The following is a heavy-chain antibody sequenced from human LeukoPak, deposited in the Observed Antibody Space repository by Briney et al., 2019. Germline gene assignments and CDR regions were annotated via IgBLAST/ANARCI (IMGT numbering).Heavy chain of an antibody. CDR2: IYSGGST. D-gene: IGHD6-13*01. V-gene: IGHV3-53*04. CDR1: GFTVSTNY. Sequence: GGSLRLSCAASGFTVSTNYMSWVRQAPGKGLEWVSVIYSGGSTYYADSVKGRFTISRHNSKNTLYLQMNSLRAEDTAVYYCARFGSSLWFDPWGQGTLVTVSS. J-gene: IGHJ5*02. CDR3: ARFGSSLWFDP.